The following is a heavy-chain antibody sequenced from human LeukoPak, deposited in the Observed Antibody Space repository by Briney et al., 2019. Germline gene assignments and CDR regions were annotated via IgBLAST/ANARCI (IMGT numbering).Heavy chain of an antibody. V-gene: IGHV4-59*01. J-gene: IGHJ6*02. CDR3: ARGYGFMVSLYGMDV. CDR2: IYYSGST. Sequence: SETLSLTCAVYGGSFSGYYWSWIRQPPGKGLEWIGYIYYSGSTNYNPSLKSRVTISVDTSKNQFSLKLSSVTAADTAVYYCARGYGFMVSLYGMDVWGQGTTVTVSS. D-gene: IGHD3-16*01. CDR1: GGSFSGYY.